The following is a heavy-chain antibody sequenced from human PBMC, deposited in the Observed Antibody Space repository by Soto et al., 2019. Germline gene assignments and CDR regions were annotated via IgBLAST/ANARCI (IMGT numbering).Heavy chain of an antibody. CDR3: ARYNVVGVSLDV. CDR1: GGSISSYH. CDR2: IYYSGST. J-gene: IGHJ6*02. V-gene: IGHV4-59*01. Sequence: QVQLQESGPGLVKPSETLSLTCTVSGGSISSYHWSWIRQSPGKGLQWIGDIYYSGSTKYNPSLKSRVTIPIDTSKNQLSLKLSSVTAADTAMFCCARYNVVGVSLDVWGQGTTVTVAS. D-gene: IGHD2-15*01.